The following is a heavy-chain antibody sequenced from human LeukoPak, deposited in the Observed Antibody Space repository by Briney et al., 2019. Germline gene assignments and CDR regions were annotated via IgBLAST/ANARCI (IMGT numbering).Heavy chain of an antibody. J-gene: IGHJ5*02. Sequence: GGSLRLPCAASGFTFNNYAMSWVRQAPGKGLEWVSYISSSGSTIYYADSVKGRFTISRHNAKNSLYLQMNSLRAEDTAVYYCARDPAAAKFDPWGQGTLVTVSS. D-gene: IGHD6-13*01. CDR2: ISSSGSTI. CDR3: ARDPAAAKFDP. V-gene: IGHV3-11*04. CDR1: GFTFNNYA.